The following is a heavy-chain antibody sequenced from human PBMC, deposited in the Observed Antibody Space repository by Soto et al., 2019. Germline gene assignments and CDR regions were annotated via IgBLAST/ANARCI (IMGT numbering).Heavy chain of an antibody. CDR2: ISAGSGTI. J-gene: IGHJ4*02. V-gene: IGHV3-48*02. CDR3: SFNGTLRVY. CDR1: GFSFSNYN. D-gene: IGHD3-10*01. Sequence: EVHLVESGGGLVQPGGSLRLSCAASGFSFSNYNMKWVRQAPGKGLEWVSYISAGSGTISYADSVKGRFTISRDNAKTSLFLQMNSLRDEDTAVYYCSFNGTLRVYWGQGALVTVSS.